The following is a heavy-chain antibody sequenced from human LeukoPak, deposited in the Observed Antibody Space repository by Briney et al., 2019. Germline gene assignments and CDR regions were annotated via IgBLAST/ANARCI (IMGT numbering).Heavy chain of an antibody. Sequence: ASVKVSCKASGYTFTGYYMHWVRQAPGQGLEWMGWINPNSGGTNYAQKLQGRVTTTRDTSISTAYMELSRLRSDDTAVYYCARVVPAAIRGWFDPWGQGTLVTVSS. CDR1: GYTFTGYY. CDR3: ARVVPAAIRGWFDP. J-gene: IGHJ5*02. V-gene: IGHV1-2*02. CDR2: INPNSGGT. D-gene: IGHD2-2*02.